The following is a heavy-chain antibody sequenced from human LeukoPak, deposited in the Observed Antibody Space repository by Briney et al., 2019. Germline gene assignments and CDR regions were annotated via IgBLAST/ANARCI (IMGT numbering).Heavy chain of an antibody. CDR2: ISGSGGST. V-gene: IGHV3-23*01. Sequence: GESLRLSCAASGFTFSSYAMSWVRQAPGKGLEWVSAISGSGGSTYYADSVKGRFTISRDNSKNTLYLQMNSLRAEDTAVYYCAKRASITIFGVVTPRLRSWLSPIDYWGQGTLVTVSS. J-gene: IGHJ4*02. CDR3: AKRASITIFGVVTPRLRSWLSPIDY. CDR1: GFTFSSYA. D-gene: IGHD3-3*01.